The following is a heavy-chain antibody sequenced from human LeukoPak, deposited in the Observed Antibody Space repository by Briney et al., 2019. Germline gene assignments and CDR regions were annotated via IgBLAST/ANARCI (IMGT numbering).Heavy chain of an antibody. CDR1: GGTFSSYA. Sequence: SVKVSCKASGGTFSSYAISWVRQAPGQGLEWMGEIIPIFGTANYAQKFQGRVTITADESTSTAYMELSSLRSEDTAVYYCARGVGSLAPILEGWGQGTLVTVSS. CDR3: ARGVGSLAPILEG. D-gene: IGHD1-26*01. J-gene: IGHJ4*02. V-gene: IGHV1-69*13. CDR2: IIPIFGTA.